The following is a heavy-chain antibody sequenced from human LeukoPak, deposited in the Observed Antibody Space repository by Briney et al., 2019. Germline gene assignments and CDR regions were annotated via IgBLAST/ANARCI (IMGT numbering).Heavy chain of an antibody. CDR2: IYSDGST. CDR3: ARYDFILISYFDL. J-gene: IGHJ2*01. Sequence: PGGSLRLSCAASEFTVSTNYMSWVRQAPGKKLEWVSDIYSDGSTVYADSVKGRFTISRDNSKNTLYLQMNSLRAEDTAVYHCARYDFILISYFDLWGRGTLVTVSS. CDR1: EFTVSTNY. V-gene: IGHV3-53*01. D-gene: IGHD3-3*01.